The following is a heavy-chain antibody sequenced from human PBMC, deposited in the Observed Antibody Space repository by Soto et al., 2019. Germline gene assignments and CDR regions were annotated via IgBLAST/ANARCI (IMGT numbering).Heavy chain of an antibody. CDR1: GGTFSSYA. CDR3: ARGPKSGRGVVAATR. J-gene: IGHJ4*02. D-gene: IGHD2-15*01. Sequence: ASVKVSCKASGGTFSSYAISWVRQAPGQGLEWMGGIIPIFGTANYAQKFQGRVTITADESTSTAYMELSSLRSEDTAVYYCARGPKSGRGVVAATRWGQGTLVTVSS. V-gene: IGHV1-69*13. CDR2: IIPIFGTA.